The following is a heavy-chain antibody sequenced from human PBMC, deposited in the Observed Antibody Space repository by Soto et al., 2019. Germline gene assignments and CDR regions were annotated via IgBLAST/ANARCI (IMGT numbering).Heavy chain of an antibody. J-gene: IGHJ5*02. Sequence: SETLSLTCTVSGGSISSGGYYWSWIRQHPGKGLEWIGYIYYSGSTYYNPSLKSRVTISVDTSKNQFSLKLSSVTAADTAVYYCARVDRDYGDWFDPWGQGTLVTVSS. CDR2: IYYSGST. V-gene: IGHV4-31*03. CDR3: ARVDRDYGDWFDP. D-gene: IGHD4-17*01. CDR1: GGSISSGGYY.